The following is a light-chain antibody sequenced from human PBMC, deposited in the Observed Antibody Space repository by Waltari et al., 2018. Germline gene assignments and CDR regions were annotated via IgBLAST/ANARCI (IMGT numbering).Light chain of an antibody. CDR2: DAS. Sequence: EIVITQSPASLSVSPGERATLSCTASQTVTNDLDWSQQKPGQAPKLLIFDASPRATGVPARFSGSGSGTEFTLTIGSVQSEDFAVYYCQQYSDWIAFGGGTTV. CDR3: QQYSDWIA. J-gene: IGKJ4*01. V-gene: IGKV3-15*01. CDR1: QTVTND.